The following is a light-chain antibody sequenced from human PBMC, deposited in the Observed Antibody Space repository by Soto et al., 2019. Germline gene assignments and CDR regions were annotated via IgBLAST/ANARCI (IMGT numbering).Light chain of an antibody. CDR2: LEGSGSY. V-gene: IGLV4-60*03. J-gene: IGLJ7*01. CDR3: ETWDSNTHAV. Sequence: QAVLTQSSSASASLGSSVKLTCTLSSGHSSYIIAWHQRQPGKAPRYLMKLEGSGSYNKGSGVPDRFSGSSSGADRYLTISNLQSEDEADYYCETWDSNTHAVFGGGTKLTVL. CDR1: SGHSSYI.